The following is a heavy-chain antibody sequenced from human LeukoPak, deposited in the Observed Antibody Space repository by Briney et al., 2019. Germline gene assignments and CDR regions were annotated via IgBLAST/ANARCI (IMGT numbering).Heavy chain of an antibody. CDR3: AREAGYDFWSGYYYYFDY. CDR1: GGSISSGDYY. Sequence: PSQTLSLTCTVSGGSISSGDYYWSWIRQPPGKGLEWIGYIYYSGSTYYNPSLKSRVTISVDTSKNQFSLKLSSVTAADTAVYYCAREAGYDFWSGYYYYFDYWGQGTLVTVSS. V-gene: IGHV4-30-4*08. CDR2: IYYSGST. J-gene: IGHJ4*02. D-gene: IGHD3-3*01.